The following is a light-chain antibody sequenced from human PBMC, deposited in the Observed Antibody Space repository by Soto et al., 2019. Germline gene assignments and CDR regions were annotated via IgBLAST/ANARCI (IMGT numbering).Light chain of an antibody. CDR1: SSDVGGYNY. CDR3: SSYTISSKGV. CDR2: EVS. J-gene: IGLJ2*01. Sequence: QSALTQPASVSGSPGQSITISCTGTSSDVGGYNYVSWYQHHPGKAPKLIIYEVSNRPSGVSNRFSGSKSGNTASLTISGLQAEDEADYYCSSYTISSKGVFGGGTKVTVL. V-gene: IGLV2-14*01.